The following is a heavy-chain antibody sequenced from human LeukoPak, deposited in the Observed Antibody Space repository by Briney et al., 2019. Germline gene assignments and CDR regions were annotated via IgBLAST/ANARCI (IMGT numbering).Heavy chain of an antibody. J-gene: IGHJ4*02. CDR3: ARVGGYSCSYFYYFDY. CDR2: ISGYNGNT. Sequence: ASVKVSCKASDYTFTSYGISWVRQAPGQGLEWMGWISGYNGNTNYAQKLQGRVTMTTDTSTSTAYMELRSLRSDDTAVYYCARVGGYSCSYFYYFDYWGQGTLVTVSS. V-gene: IGHV1-18*01. CDR1: DYTFTSYG. D-gene: IGHD1-26*01.